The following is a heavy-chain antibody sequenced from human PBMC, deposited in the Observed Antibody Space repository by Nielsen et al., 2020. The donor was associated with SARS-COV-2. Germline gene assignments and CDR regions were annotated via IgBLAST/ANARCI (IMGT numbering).Heavy chain of an antibody. D-gene: IGHD3-3*01. CDR2: IKSKSDGGKT. CDR3: TTEGLRFLACMDV. J-gene: IGHJ6*02. CDR1: RFTFISYA. V-gene: IGHV3-15*01. Sequence: GGSLTPSCAASRFTFISYAMSWVRPAPGKGLELVGRIKSKSDGGKTDYAAPVKGSFTIIRDDSKNTLYLQMNSLKTEDTAVYYCTTEGLRFLACMDVWGQGTTVTVSS.